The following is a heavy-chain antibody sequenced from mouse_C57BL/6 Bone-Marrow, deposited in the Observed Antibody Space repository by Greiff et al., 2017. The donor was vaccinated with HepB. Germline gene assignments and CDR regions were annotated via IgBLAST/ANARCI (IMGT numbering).Heavy chain of an antibody. V-gene: IGHV5-9-1*02. Sequence: EVKLVESGEGLVKPGGSLKISCAASGFTFSSYAMSWVRQTPEKRLEWVAYISSGGDYIYYADTVKGRFTISRDNARNTLYLQMSSLKSEDTAMYYCTRDPSGYYVKWYFDVWGTGTTVTVSS. CDR2: ISSGGDYI. CDR1: GFTFSSYA. J-gene: IGHJ1*03. CDR3: TRDPSGYYVKWYFDV. D-gene: IGHD2-3*01.